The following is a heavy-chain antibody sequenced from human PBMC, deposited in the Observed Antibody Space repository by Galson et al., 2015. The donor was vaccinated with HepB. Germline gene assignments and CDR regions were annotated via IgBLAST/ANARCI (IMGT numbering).Heavy chain of an antibody. Sequence: SCKASGYTFTGYYIHWVRQAPGQGLARKGWINPNRGGTHYAQNLQGRVTMTRDTSISTAYMELSRLRSDDTAVYYCARGRASFSSASVFDYWGQGTLVTVSS. V-gene: IGHV1-2*02. CDR2: INPNRGGT. J-gene: IGHJ4*02. D-gene: IGHD6-6*01. CDR3: ARGRASFSSASVFDY. CDR1: GYTFTGYY.